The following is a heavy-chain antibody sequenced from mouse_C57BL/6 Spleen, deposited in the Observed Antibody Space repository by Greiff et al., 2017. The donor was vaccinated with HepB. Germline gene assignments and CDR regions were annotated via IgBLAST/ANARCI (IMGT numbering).Heavy chain of an antibody. Sequence: EVQLVESGGGLVQPGGSMKLSCVASGFTFSNYWMNWVRQSPEKGLEWVAQIRLKSDNYATHYAESVKGRFTISRDDSKSSVYLQMNNLRAEDTGIYYCTPWLGFDYWGQGTTLTVSS. V-gene: IGHV6-3*01. CDR1: GFTFSNYW. CDR2: IRLKSDNYAT. J-gene: IGHJ2*01. D-gene: IGHD3-3*01. CDR3: TPWLGFDY.